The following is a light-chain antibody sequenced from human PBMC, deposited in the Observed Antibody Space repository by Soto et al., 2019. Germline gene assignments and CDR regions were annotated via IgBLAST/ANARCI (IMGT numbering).Light chain of an antibody. CDR2: EVS. CDR1: SSDVGGYNY. CDR3: SSYTSSSTYV. V-gene: IGLV2-14*01. J-gene: IGLJ1*01. Sequence: QSALTQPASVSGSPGQSITISCTGTSSDVGGYNYVSWYQQHPGKAPKLMIYEVSNRPSGISNRFFGSKSGNTASLTISGLQAEDEGDYYCSSYTSSSTYVFGTGTKLTVL.